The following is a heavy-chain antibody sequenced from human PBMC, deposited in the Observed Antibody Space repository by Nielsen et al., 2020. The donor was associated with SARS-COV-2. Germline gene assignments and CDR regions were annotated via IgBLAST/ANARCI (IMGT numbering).Heavy chain of an antibody. D-gene: IGHD3-10*01. CDR3: ASRFSTMVRGVSNWFDP. Sequence: GESLKISCAASGFTFSTYDMNWVRQAPGKGLEWVSSISSSSSYIYYADSVKGRFTISRDNAKNSLYLQMNSLRAEDTAVYYCASRFSTMVRGVSNWFDPWGQGTLVTVSS. CDR2: ISSSSSYI. J-gene: IGHJ5*02. V-gene: IGHV3-21*01. CDR1: GFTFSTYD.